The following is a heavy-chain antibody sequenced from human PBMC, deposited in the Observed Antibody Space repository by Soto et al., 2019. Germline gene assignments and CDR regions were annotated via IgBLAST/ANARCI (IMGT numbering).Heavy chain of an antibody. Sequence: GESLKITCKPSGYNIKNYWIGWVRQMPGQGLEWMGIIFPDDSDTRYSPSFQGHVTISVDKSISTAYVQWSSLKASDSAIYYCFRGGVTSRTFDSWGQGTLVTVSS. D-gene: IGHD3-16*01. CDR2: IFPDDSDT. CDR3: FRGGVTSRTFDS. CDR1: GYNIKNYW. V-gene: IGHV5-51*01. J-gene: IGHJ4*02.